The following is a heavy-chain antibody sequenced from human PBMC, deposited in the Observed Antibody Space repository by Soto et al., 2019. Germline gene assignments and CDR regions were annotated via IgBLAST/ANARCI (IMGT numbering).Heavy chain of an antibody. CDR3: AKGSFGFDY. CDR2: ISKSGDST. D-gene: IGHD3-10*01. Sequence: GGSLRLSCAATGVTFTRYAMTWVRQVPGEGLQWVSSISKSGDSTYYADSVKGRFTTSRDNSKNTLYLQMNSLRAEDTAIYYCAKGSFGFDYWGQGTLVTVSS. J-gene: IGHJ4*02. V-gene: IGHV3-23*01. CDR1: GVTFTRYA.